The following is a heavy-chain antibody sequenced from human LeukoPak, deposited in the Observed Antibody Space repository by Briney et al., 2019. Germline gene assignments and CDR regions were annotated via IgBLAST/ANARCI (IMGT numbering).Heavy chain of an antibody. CDR2: IYYSGST. J-gene: IGHJ6*03. V-gene: IGHV4-39*01. CDR3: ARGRIAARPRLYYYYMDV. D-gene: IGHD6-6*01. Sequence: SETLSLTCTVSGGSISSSSYYWGWIRQPPGKGLEWIGSIYYSGSTYYNPSLKSRVTISVDTSKNQFSLKLSSVTAADTAVYYCARGRIAARPRLYYYYMDVWGKGTTVTVSS. CDR1: GGSISSSSYY.